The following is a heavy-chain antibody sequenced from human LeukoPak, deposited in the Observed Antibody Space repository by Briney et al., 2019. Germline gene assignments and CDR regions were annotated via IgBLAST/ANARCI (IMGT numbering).Heavy chain of an antibody. CDR2: ISAYNGNT. D-gene: IGHD5-18*01. CDR1: GYTFTSYG. CDR3: ARRGLRYNYDFDN. J-gene: IGHJ4*02. Sequence: ASVKASCKASGYTFTSYGISWVRQAPGQGLEWMGWISAYNGNTYYTQEVQGRVTMTTDTSTNTAYMELRGLRSDDTAVYYCARRGLRYNYDFDNWGQGTLVTVSS. V-gene: IGHV1-18*01.